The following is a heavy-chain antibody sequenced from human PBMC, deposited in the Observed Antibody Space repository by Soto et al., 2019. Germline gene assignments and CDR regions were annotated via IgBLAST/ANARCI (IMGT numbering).Heavy chain of an antibody. CDR1: GDTFTNNF. CDR3: VREYGGSRVFDY. J-gene: IGHJ4*02. Sequence: ASVKVSCKTCGDTFTNNFIHWVRQAPGQGLEWMGIVNPSADSTNYAQKFQGRVTVTRDTSTSTVYMELRRLRSEDTAVYYCVREYGGSRVFDYWGQGTPVTVSS. D-gene: IGHD1-26*01. CDR2: VNPSADST. V-gene: IGHV1-46*01.